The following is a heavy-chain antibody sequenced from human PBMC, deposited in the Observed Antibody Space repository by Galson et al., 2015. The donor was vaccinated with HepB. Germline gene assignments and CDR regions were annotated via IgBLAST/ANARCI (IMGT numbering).Heavy chain of an antibody. CDR3: EKAADDYSANPYYYFDY. CDR2: INTNTGNP. J-gene: IGHJ4*02. V-gene: IGHV7-4-1*02. D-gene: IGHD4-11*01. Sequence: SVKVSCKASGYTFTTYSINWVRQAPGQGLEWMGRINTNTGNPTYVQAFTGRFVFSLDTSVSTAYLQISSLRSEDTALYYCEKAADDYSANPYYYFDYWGPGTLVTVSS. CDR1: GYTFTTYS.